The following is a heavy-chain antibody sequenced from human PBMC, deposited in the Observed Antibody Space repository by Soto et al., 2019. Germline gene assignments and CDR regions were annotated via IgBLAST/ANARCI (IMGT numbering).Heavy chain of an antibody. J-gene: IGHJ6*02. D-gene: IGHD3-16*02. V-gene: IGHV1-69*01. CDR1: GGTFDNFI. Sequence: QVQLVQSGAEVKEPGSSVRVSCKASGGTFDNFIMNWVRQTPGQGLEWMGGIVPMLGTPTYAEKFKGRVTIAGTELTRTMYMEEMVLTSEVTPIYYCAINGSYSSSLSQYSGMDVWGPGTTVTVSS. CDR3: AINGSYSSSLSQYSGMDV. CDR2: IVPMLGTP.